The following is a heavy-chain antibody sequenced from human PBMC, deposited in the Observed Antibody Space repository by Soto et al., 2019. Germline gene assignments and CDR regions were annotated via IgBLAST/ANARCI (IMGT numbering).Heavy chain of an antibody. V-gene: IGHV5-10-1*01. CDR1: VYSFTSYW. CDR3: ERHTYYYDSSGHYFGY. J-gene: IGHJ4*02. CDR2: IDPSDSYT. D-gene: IGHD3-22*01. Sequence: GESLQISCKGSVYSFTSYWISWVRQMPGKGLEWMGRIDPSDSYTNYSPSFQGHVTISADKSISTAYLQWSSLKASDTAMYYCERHTYYYDSSGHYFGYWGQGKLVTGSS.